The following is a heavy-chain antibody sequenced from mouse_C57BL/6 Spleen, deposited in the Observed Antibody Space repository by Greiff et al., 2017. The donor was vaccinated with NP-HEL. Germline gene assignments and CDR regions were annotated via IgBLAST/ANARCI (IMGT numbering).Heavy chain of an antibody. D-gene: IGHD2-2*01. CDR2: IYPGDGDT. CDR1: GYAFSSYW. V-gene: IGHV1-80*01. J-gene: IGHJ1*03. Sequence: QVQLQQSGAELVKPGASVKISCKASGYAFSSYWMNWVQQRPGKGLEWIGQIYPGDGDTNYNGKFKGKATLTAAKSSSTAYMQLSSLTSEDSAVYFCARHHGYKGDWYFDVWGTGTTVTVSS. CDR3: ARHHGYKGDWYFDV.